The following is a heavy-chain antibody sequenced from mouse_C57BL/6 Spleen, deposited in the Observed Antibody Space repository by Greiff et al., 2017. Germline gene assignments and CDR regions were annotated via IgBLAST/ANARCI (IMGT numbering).Heavy chain of an antibody. CDR1: GYTFTSYW. Sequence: VHLVESGAELAKPGASVKLSCKASGYTFTSYWMHWVKQRPGQGLEWIGYINPSSGYTKYNQKFKDKATLTADKSSSTAYMQLSSLTYEDSAVYYCARGDYDRYFDVWGTGTTVTVSS. D-gene: IGHD2-4*01. CDR2: INPSSGYT. V-gene: IGHV1-7*01. J-gene: IGHJ1*03. CDR3: ARGDYDRYFDV.